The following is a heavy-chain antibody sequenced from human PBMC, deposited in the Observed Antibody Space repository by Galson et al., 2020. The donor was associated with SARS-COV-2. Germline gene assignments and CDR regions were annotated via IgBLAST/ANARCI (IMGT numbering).Heavy chain of an antibody. CDR2: IYYSGST. J-gene: IGHJ4*01. CDR1: GGSISSSSYY. Sequence: SDTLSLTCTVSGGSISSSSYYWGWIRQPPGKGLEWIGSIYYSGSTYYNPSLKSRVTISVDTSKNQFSLKLSSVTAADTAVYYCARDRGEGAADYWGHGTLVTVSS. D-gene: IGHD1-26*01. V-gene: IGHV4-39*07. CDR3: ARDRGEGAADY.